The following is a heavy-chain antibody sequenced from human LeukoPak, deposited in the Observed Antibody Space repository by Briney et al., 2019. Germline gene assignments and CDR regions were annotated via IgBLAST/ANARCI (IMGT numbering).Heavy chain of an antibody. CDR2: IIPIFGTA. CDR3: ARTSAYLYNWFDP. V-gene: IGHV1-69*13. D-gene: IGHD3-16*01. Sequence: EASVKVSCKASGGTFSSYAISWVRQSPGQGLEWMGGIIPIFGTANYAQKFQGRVTITADESTSTAYMELSSLRSEDTAVYYCARTSAYLYNWFDPWGQGTLVTVSS. J-gene: IGHJ5*02. CDR1: GGTFSSYA.